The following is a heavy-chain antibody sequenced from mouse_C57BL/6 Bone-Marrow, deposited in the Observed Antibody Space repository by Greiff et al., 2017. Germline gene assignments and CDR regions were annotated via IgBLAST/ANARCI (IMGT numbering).Heavy chain of an antibody. Sequence: QVQLKQSGAELARPGASVKLSCKASGYTFTSYGISWVKQRTGQGLEWIGEIYPRSGNTYYNEKFKGKATLTADKSSSTAYMELRSLTSEDSAVYFCARSVYGSSPAWFAYWGQGTLVTVSA. J-gene: IGHJ3*01. CDR3: ARSVYGSSPAWFAY. V-gene: IGHV1-81*01. D-gene: IGHD1-1*01. CDR2: IYPRSGNT. CDR1: GYTFTSYG.